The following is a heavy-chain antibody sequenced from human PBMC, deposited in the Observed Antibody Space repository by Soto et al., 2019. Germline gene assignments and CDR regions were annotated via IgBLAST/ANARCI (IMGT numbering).Heavy chain of an antibody. Sequence: QVQLVESGGGVVQPGRSRRLSCAASGYTFSSYAMHWVRQAPGKGLEWVAVISYDGSNKYYADSVKGRFTISRDNSKNTLYLQMNSLRAEDTAVYYCARAAQVYSSSWRLDYWGQGTLVTISS. CDR3: ARAAQVYSSSWRLDY. CDR2: ISYDGSNK. V-gene: IGHV3-30-3*01. D-gene: IGHD6-13*01. J-gene: IGHJ4*02. CDR1: GYTFSSYA.